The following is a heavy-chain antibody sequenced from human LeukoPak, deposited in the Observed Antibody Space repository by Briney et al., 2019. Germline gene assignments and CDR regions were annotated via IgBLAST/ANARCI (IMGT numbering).Heavy chain of an antibody. CDR2: FSGSGSST. CDR1: GFTFRNFG. D-gene: IGHD3-16*01. CDR3: ARDLKFEA. V-gene: IGHV3-21*01. J-gene: IGHJ1*01. Sequence: GGSLRLSCAASGFTFRNFGMSWVRQAPGKGLEWVSSFSGSGSSTYYADSVKGRFTISRDNAKNSLYLQLNGLRAEDTAVYYCARDLKFEAWGQGTLVTVSS.